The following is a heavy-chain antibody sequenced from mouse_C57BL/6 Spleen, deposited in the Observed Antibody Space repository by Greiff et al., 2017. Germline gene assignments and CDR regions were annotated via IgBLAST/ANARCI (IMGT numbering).Heavy chain of an antibody. Sequence: QVQLQQPGAELVMPGASVKLSCKASGYTFTSYWMHWVKQRPGQGLEWIGEIDPSDSYTNYNQKFKGKSTVTVDKSSSTAYMQLSSLTAKDSAVYYCARRESRYGSSSWFGYRGKGTLVTVAA. CDR1: GYTFTSYW. CDR3: ARRESRYGSSSWFGY. D-gene: IGHD1-1*01. CDR2: IDPSDSYT. V-gene: IGHV1-69*01. J-gene: IGHJ3*01.